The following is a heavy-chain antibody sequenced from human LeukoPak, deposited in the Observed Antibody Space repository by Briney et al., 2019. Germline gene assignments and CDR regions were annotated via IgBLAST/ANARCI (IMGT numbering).Heavy chain of an antibody. D-gene: IGHD3-22*01. CDR2: IIPIFGTA. Sequence: KISCKGSGYSFTTYWIGWVRQMPGKGLEWMGGIIPIFGTANYAQKFQGRVTITADESTSTAYMELSSLRSEDTAVYYCARDSHLLYSSSLPEYFQHWGQGTRLTVSS. J-gene: IGHJ1*01. V-gene: IGHV1-69*01. CDR1: GYSFTTYW. CDR3: ARDSHLLYSSSLPEYFQH.